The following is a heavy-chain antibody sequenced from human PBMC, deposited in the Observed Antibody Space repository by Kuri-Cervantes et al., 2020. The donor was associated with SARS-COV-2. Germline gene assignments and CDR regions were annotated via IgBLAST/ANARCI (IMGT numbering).Heavy chain of an antibody. CDR1: GFTFSSYA. CDR3: AKDVGGSGSYGLDP. D-gene: IGHD3-10*01. V-gene: IGHV3-23*01. Sequence: GGSLRPSCAASGFTFSSYAMSWVRQAPGKGLEWVSAISGSGGTTYYADSVKGRFTITRDNSKNTLYLQMNSLRAEDTAVYYCAKDVGGSGSYGLDPWGQGTRVTVSS. J-gene: IGHJ5*02. CDR2: ISGSGGTT.